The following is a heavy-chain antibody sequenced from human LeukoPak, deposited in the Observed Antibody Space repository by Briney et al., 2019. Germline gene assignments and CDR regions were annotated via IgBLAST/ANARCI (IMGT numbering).Heavy chain of an antibody. J-gene: IGHJ6*02. Sequence: SETLSLTCAVYGGSFSGYYWSWIRQPPGKGLEWIGEINHSGSTNYNPSLKSRVTISVDTSKNQFSLKLSSVTAADTAVYYCARGPSSIAAISYYYYGMDVWGQGTTVTVSS. V-gene: IGHV4-34*01. CDR1: GGSFSGYY. CDR3: ARGPSSIAAISYYYYGMDV. D-gene: IGHD6-6*01. CDR2: INHSGST.